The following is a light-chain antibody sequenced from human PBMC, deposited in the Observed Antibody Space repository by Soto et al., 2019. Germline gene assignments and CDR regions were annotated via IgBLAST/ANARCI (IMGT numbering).Light chain of an antibody. Sequence: QSVLTQPASVSGSPGQSITISCTGTSSDVGFFNYISWYQQHPGKAPKLMIYEVTNRPSGVSIRFSGSKSGNTASLTISGLQAEHEADYYCCSYRSVNTVVFGRGTKVTVL. V-gene: IGLV2-14*01. CDR2: EVT. J-gene: IGLJ2*01. CDR3: CSYRSVNTVV. CDR1: SSDVGFFNY.